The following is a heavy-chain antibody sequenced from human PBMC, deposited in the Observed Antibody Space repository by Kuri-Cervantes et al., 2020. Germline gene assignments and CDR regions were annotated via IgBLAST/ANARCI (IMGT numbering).Heavy chain of an antibody. CDR1: GFTFSNYW. Sequence: GESLKISCAASGFTFSNYWMHWVRQAPGKGLEWVANIKEDGSDKYYVDSVKGRFTISRDNGKKSVYLQMNSLRAEDTAVYYCARGDYYDSRGVSPVWFDPWGQGTLVTVSS. CDR3: ARGDYYDSRGVSPVWFDP. V-gene: IGHV3-7*01. CDR2: IKEDGSDK. J-gene: IGHJ5*02. D-gene: IGHD3-22*01.